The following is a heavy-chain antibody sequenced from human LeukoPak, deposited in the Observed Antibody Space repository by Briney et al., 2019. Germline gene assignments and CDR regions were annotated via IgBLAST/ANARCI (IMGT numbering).Heavy chain of an antibody. D-gene: IGHD1-26*01. Sequence: PGGSLRLSCEASGFTFINAWMNWVRQAPGKGLEWVGRIKSTTDGGTTDYAAPVKGRFTISRDDSKNTLYLQMNSLKTEDTAVYYCAKGGKWDVTPFDYWGQGTLVTVSS. CDR1: GFTFINAW. CDR2: IKSTTDGGTT. CDR3: AKGGKWDVTPFDY. J-gene: IGHJ4*02. V-gene: IGHV3-15*07.